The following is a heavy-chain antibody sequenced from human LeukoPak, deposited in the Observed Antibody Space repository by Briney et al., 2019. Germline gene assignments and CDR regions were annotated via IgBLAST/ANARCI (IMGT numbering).Heavy chain of an antibody. CDR3: ARDYDSSGYGGFDI. V-gene: IGHV3-30*02. Sequence: PGGSLRLSCAASGFTFSSYGMHWVRQAPGKGLEWVAFIRYDGSNKYYADSVKGRFTISRDNSKNTLYLQMNSLRAEDTAVYYCARDYDSSGYGGFDIWGQGTMVTVSS. D-gene: IGHD3-22*01. CDR1: GFTFSSYG. J-gene: IGHJ3*02. CDR2: IRYDGSNK.